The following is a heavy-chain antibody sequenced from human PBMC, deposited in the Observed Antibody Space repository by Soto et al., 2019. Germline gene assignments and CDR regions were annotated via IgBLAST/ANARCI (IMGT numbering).Heavy chain of an antibody. Sequence: SETLSLTCTVSGGSIGSPSYYWDWIRQSPGKGLEWIGNVFYSGDTSYNPSLKSRVTISVDTSRNQFSLKLKSVTAADTAVYYCARGIIRVVRGVNWFDPWGQGMLVTVYS. CDR2: VFYSGDT. CDR1: GGSIGSPSYY. CDR3: ARGIIRVVRGVNWFDP. J-gene: IGHJ5*02. D-gene: IGHD3-10*01. V-gene: IGHV4-39*01.